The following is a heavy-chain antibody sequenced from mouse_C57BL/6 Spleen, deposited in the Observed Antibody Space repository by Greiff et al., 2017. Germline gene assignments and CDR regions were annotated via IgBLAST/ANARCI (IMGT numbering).Heavy chain of an antibody. V-gene: IGHV1-4*01. CDR3: ARGKTLLGQRSFYV. D-gene: IGHD3-3*01. Sequence: VQLQQSGAELARPGASVKMSCKASGYTFTSYTMHWVKQRPGQGLEWIGYINPSSGYTKYNQKFKDKATLTADKSSSTAYMQLSSLTSEDSAVYSCARGKTLLGQRSFYVWGTGTTVTVSS. CDR2: INPSSGYT. J-gene: IGHJ1*03. CDR1: GYTFTSYT.